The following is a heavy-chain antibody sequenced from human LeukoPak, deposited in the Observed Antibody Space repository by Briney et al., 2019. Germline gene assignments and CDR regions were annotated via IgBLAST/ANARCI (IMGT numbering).Heavy chain of an antibody. CDR3: ARRFPYSTGWSSYFDY. V-gene: IGHV4-4*02. CDR1: GGSISSTNW. Sequence: SETLSLTCAVSGGSISSTNWWSWVRQPPGKGLEWIGEIYRSGTTNYKPSLKSRVTISLDKSRNHFSLKLTSVTAADSAVYYCARRFPYSTGWSSYFDYWGQGALVTVSS. CDR2: IYRSGTT. D-gene: IGHD6-19*01. J-gene: IGHJ4*02.